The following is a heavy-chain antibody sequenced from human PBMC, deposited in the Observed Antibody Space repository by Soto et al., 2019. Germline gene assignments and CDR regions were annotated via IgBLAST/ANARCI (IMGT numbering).Heavy chain of an antibody. CDR2: ISYDGSNK. Sequence: GGSLRLSCAASGFTFSRYGMHWVRQAPGKGLEWVAVISYDGSNKYYADSVKGRFTISRDNSKNTLYLQMNSLRAEDTAVYYCAKDRRPMIVGYYFDYWGQGTLVTVSS. CDR3: AKDRRPMIVGYYFDY. V-gene: IGHV3-30*18. J-gene: IGHJ4*02. D-gene: IGHD3-22*01. CDR1: GFTFSRYG.